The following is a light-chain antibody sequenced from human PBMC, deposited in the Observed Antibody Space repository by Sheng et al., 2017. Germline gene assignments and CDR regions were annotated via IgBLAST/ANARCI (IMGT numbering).Light chain of an antibody. J-gene: IGKJ2*01. CDR1: QSVGSN. CDR3: QQYNEWPMST. CDR2: GAS. V-gene: IGKV3-15*01. Sequence: EIVLTQSPGTLSLFPGEEATLYCRASQSVGSNLAWFQQKPGQAPRLLIYGASTRATGVPARFSGSGSGTEFTLAISSLQSEDFAVYYCQQYNEWPMSTFGQGTKLDI.